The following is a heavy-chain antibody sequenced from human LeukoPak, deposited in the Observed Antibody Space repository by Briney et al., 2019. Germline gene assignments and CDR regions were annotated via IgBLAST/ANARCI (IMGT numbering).Heavy chain of an antibody. D-gene: IGHD3-10*01. CDR2: INPNSSGT. J-gene: IGHJ5*02. CDR3: ANVRGVGNGFDP. CDR1: GYTFTGYY. Sequence: ASVKVSCKASGYTFTGYYMHWVRQAPGQGLEWMGWINPNSSGTNYAQKFQGRVTMTKDTSISTAYMELSRLRSDDTAVYYCANVRGVGNGFDPWGQGTLVTVSS. V-gene: IGHV1-2*02.